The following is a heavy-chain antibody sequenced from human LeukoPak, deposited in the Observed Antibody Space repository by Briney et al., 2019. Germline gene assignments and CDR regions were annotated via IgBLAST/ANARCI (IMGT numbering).Heavy chain of an antibody. CDR1: GGSISGYY. J-gene: IGHJ4*02. D-gene: IGHD3-22*01. Sequence: PSETLSLTCTVSGGSISGYYWSWIRQSPGKRLEWIAYISFTGSTNYNPSLKSRVTISLDTSKTHFSLTLSSLTAADTAVYYCARSPPGWYYDNSGQYYFDTWGQGALVTVSS. V-gene: IGHV4-59*08. CDR3: ARSPPGWYYDNSGQYYFDT. CDR2: ISFTGST.